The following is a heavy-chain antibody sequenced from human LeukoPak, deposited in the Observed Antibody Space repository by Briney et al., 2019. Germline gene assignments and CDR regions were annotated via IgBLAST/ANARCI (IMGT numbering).Heavy chain of an antibody. V-gene: IGHV4-4*07. CDR2: IYSTGST. CDR1: GDSISRYY. CDR3: ARQIASAGTAGFDF. Sequence: PSETLSLTCTVSGDSISRYYWSWIRQPAGQGLEWIGRIYSTGSTNYNPSLKSRVTMSVDTSKNQFSLRLRSVTAADTAVYYCARQIASAGTAGFDFWGQGALVTVSS. D-gene: IGHD6-13*01. J-gene: IGHJ4*02.